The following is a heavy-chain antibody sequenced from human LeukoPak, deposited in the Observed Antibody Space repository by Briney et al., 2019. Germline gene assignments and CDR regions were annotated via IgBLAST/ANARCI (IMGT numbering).Heavy chain of an antibody. CDR1: GFTFSSYA. Sequence: GGSLRLSCTASGFTFSSYAMSWVRQAPGKGLEWVSAISGSGGSTYYADSVKGRFTISRDNSKNTLYLQMNSLRAEDTAVYYCAKSSYVVVVPAAYFDYWGQGTLVTVSS. CDR3: AKSSYVVVVPAAYFDY. D-gene: IGHD2-2*01. CDR2: ISGSGGST. V-gene: IGHV3-23*01. J-gene: IGHJ4*02.